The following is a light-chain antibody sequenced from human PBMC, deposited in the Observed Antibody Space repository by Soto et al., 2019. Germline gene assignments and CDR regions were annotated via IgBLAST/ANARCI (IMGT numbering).Light chain of an antibody. V-gene: IGKV1-5*01. CDR3: LQYNGYYRT. CDR1: QSIRSY. CDR2: DAS. Sequence: DIQMTQAPSSLSASVGDRVTITCRASQSIRSYLNWYQQRPGKAPNLLIFDASTLESGVPSRFSGSGSGTTFTLTISSLQSDDFATYYCLQYNGYYRTFGQGSKVAIK. J-gene: IGKJ1*01.